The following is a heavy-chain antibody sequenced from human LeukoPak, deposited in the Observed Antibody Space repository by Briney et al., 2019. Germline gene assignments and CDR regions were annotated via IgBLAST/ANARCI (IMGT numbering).Heavy chain of an antibody. Sequence: GASVKVSCKASGYTFTSYDINWVRQATGQGLEWMGWMNPNSGNTGYAQKFQGRVTMTRDMSTSTVYMELSSLRSEDTAVYYCARVDDSSGYALDYWGQGTLVTVSS. CDR2: MNPNSGNT. CDR1: GYTFTSYD. CDR3: ARVDDSSGYALDY. J-gene: IGHJ4*02. V-gene: IGHV1-8*02. D-gene: IGHD3-22*01.